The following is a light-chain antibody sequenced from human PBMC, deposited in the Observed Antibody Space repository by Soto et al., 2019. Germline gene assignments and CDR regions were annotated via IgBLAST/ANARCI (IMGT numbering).Light chain of an antibody. CDR2: NNN. CDR3: AAWDASLNGHLL. Sequence: QSVLTQPSSASGTPGQRVTISCSGSSSNIGSNIVNWYQQVPGAAPKLLIHNNNQRPSGVPDRFSGSKSGTSASLAISGLQSEDEADYYGAAWDASLNGHLLFGEGTKVTVL. J-gene: IGLJ2*01. V-gene: IGLV1-44*01. CDR1: SSNIGSNI.